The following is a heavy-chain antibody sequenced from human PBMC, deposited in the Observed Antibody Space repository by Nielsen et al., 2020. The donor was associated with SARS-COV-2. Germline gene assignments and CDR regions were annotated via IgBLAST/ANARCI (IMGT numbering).Heavy chain of an antibody. D-gene: IGHD5-12*01. V-gene: IGHV1-69*02. Sequence: SVKVSCKASGGTFSTHSISWVRQAPGQGPEWMGRIIPMVDIRDYAQSFQGRVAITADKSTSTAYMELSSLSSEDTALYYCARSATNLIYWYLDLWGRGTLVTVSS. CDR3: ARSATNLIYWYLDL. CDR2: IIPMVDIR. CDR1: GGTFSTHS. J-gene: IGHJ2*01.